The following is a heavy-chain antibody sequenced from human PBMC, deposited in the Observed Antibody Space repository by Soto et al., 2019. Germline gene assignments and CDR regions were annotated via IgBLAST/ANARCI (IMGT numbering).Heavy chain of an antibody. V-gene: IGHV4-34*01. D-gene: IGHD3-10*01. Sequence: PSETLSLTCAVYGGSFSGYYWSWIRQPPGKGLEWIGEINHSGSTNYNPSLKSRVTISVDTSKNQFSLKLSSVTAADTAVYYCARGGYYGSGSYYNYLGYWGQGTLVTVSS. CDR2: INHSGST. CDR3: ARGGYYGSGSYYNYLGY. J-gene: IGHJ4*02. CDR1: GGSFSGYY.